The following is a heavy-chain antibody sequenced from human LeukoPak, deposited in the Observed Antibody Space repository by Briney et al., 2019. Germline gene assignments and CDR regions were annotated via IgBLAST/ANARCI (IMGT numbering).Heavy chain of an antibody. CDR3: ARPGGYSSGAGAFDI. V-gene: IGHV4-34*01. J-gene: IGHJ3*02. D-gene: IGHD6-19*01. Sequence: SETLSLTCAVYGGSFIGYYWSWIRQPPGKGLEWIGEINHSGSTNYNPSLKSRVAKSVDTSKNQFSLKLSSVTAADTAVYYSARPGGYSSGAGAFDIWGQGTMVTVSS. CDR1: GGSFIGYY. CDR2: INHSGST.